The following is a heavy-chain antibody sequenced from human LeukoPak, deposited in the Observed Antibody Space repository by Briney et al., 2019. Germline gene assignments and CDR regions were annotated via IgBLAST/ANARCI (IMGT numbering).Heavy chain of an antibody. Sequence: ASVKVSCKASGYTFTSYGISWVRQAPGQGLEWMGWIGGYNGNTNYAQKPQGRVTMTTDTSTSTAYMELRSLRCDDTAVYYCARAGYYYYMDVWGKGTTVTVSS. J-gene: IGHJ6*03. CDR3: ARAGYYYYMDV. V-gene: IGHV1-18*01. CDR2: IGGYNGNT. CDR1: GYTFTSYG.